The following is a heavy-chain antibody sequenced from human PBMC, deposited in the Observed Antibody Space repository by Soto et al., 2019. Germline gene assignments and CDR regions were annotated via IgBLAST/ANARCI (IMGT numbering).Heavy chain of an antibody. D-gene: IGHD1-26*01. CDR1: GFTFRTYG. Sequence: VQLVESGGGVVQPGRSLRLSCAASGFTFRTYGMYWVRQAPGKGLEWMAVIWYDASNKYYADSVKGRFTIPRDKSENTLYPQMNSLRAEDTAVYYCARGRVDGGELDLWGQGTLVTVSS. V-gene: IGHV3-33*01. CDR2: IWYDASNK. J-gene: IGHJ4*02. CDR3: ARGRVDGGELDL.